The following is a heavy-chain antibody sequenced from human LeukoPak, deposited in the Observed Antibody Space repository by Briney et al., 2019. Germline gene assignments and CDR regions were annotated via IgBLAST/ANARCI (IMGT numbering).Heavy chain of an antibody. V-gene: IGHV4-61*10. CDR2: INNSGST. CDR1: GGSISSVSYY. D-gene: IGHD6-19*01. J-gene: IGHJ3*02. CDR3: ARDSSGWYYAFDI. Sequence: SETLSLTCTVSGGSISSVSYYWSWIRQPAGKGLEWIGRINNSGSTNYNPSLKSRVTISVDTSKNQFSLKLSSVTAADTAVYYCARDSSGWYYAFDIWGQGTMVTVSS.